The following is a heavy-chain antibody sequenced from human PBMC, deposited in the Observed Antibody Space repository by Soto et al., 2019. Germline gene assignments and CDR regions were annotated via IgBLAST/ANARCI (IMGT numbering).Heavy chain of an antibody. CDR1: GFTFSDYA. V-gene: IGHV3-23*01. D-gene: IGHD1-26*01. Sequence: EVQLLESGGGLIQPGGSLRLSCAGSGFTFSDYAMAWVRQAPGKGLEWVSGISDSGITIRYADSVKGRCTISRDNSKNILFLQMRSLRAADTGVYYCARDARRTGIVGQWVAWGQGTLVTVSS. J-gene: IGHJ5*02. CDR3: ARDARRTGIVGQWVA. CDR2: ISDSGITI.